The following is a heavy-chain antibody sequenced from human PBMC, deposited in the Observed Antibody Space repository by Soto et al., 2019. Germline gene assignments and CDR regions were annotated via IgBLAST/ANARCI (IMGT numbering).Heavy chain of an antibody. D-gene: IGHD1-7*01. V-gene: IGHV3-23*01. CDR3: AKISKTGTNWYYYYMDV. CDR1: GFTFSSYA. CDR2: ISGSGGST. J-gene: IGHJ6*03. Sequence: GGSLRLSCAASGFTFSSYAMSWVRQAPGKGLEWVSAISGSGGSTYYADSVKGRFTISRDNSKNTLYLQMNSLRAEDTAVYYCAKISKTGTNWYYYYMDVWGKGTTVTVSS.